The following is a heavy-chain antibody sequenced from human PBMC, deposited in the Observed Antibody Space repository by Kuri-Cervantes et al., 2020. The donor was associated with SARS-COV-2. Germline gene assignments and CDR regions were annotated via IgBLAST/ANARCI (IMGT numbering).Heavy chain of an antibody. V-gene: IGHV1-2*04. Sequence: KISCKASGYTFTGYYMHWVRQAPGQGLEWMGWINPNSGGTNYAQKFQGWVTMTRDTSISTVYMELSRLRSDDTAVYYCARDGRTYYDILTGYSISYYFDHWGQGALVTVSS. D-gene: IGHD3-9*01. CDR2: INPNSGGT. CDR3: ARDGRTYYDILTGYSISYYFDH. CDR1: GYTFTGYY. J-gene: IGHJ4*02.